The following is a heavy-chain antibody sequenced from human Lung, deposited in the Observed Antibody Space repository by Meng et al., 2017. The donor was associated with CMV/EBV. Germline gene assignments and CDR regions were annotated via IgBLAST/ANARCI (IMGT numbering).Heavy chain of an antibody. CDR1: GFTFSTYD. CDR3: ARARSPTHFDY. J-gene: IGHJ4*02. CDR2: IGTVGDT. Sequence: GGPXRLSCTASGFTFSTYDFHWVRQPTGKGLEWVSSIGTVGDTYSIGSVKGRFIISREDAKNSVYLQMNGLRDGDTGLYYCARARSPTHFDYWGQGALVTVSS. V-gene: IGHV3-13*01.